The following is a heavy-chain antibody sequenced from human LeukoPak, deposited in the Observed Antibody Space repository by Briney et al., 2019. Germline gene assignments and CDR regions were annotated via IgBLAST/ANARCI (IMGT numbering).Heavy chain of an antibody. V-gene: IGHV1-69*04. D-gene: IGHD4-11*01. CDR2: IIPILGIA. J-gene: IGHJ4*02. CDR3: ANWGDCSNPRDY. CDR1: GGTFSSYA. Sequence: ASVKVSCKASGGTFSSYAISWVRQAPGQGLEWMGRIIPILGIANYAQKFQGRVTITADKSTSTAYMELSSLRSEDTAVYYCANWGDCSNPRDYWGQGTLVTVSS.